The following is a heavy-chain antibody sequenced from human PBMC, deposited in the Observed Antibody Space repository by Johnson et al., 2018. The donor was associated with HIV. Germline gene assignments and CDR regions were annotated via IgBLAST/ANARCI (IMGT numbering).Heavy chain of an antibody. V-gene: IGHV3-30*02. J-gene: IGHJ3*02. CDR3: AKESAQGAFDI. CDR2: IRYDGSNK. CDR1: GFTFSSYG. Sequence: QVQLVESGGGVVQPGGSLRLSCAASGFTFSSYGMHWVRQAPGKGLEWVAFIRYDGSNKYYADSVKGRFTISRDNSKNTLYLQMNSRRAEDTAVYYCAKESAQGAFDIWGQGTMVTVSS.